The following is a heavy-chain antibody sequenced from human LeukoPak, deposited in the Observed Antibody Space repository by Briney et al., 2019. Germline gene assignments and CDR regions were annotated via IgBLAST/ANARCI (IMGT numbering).Heavy chain of an antibody. CDR1: GFTFSPYA. J-gene: IGHJ4*02. Sequence: GGSLRLSCAASGFTFSPYAMTWVREAPGKGLDWGSTISGGGGSTYYADSVKGRFTVSRDNSQNTLYLQMNSLTDEHTAVYYCAKKSRCNNDTCYYSPLDYWGQGTLVTVSS. CDR2: ISGGGGST. CDR3: AKKSRCNNDTCYYSPLDY. D-gene: IGHD2-15*01. V-gene: IGHV3-23*01.